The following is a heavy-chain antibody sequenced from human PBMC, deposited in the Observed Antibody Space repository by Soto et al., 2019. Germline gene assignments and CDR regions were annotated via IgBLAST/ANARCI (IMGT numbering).Heavy chain of an antibody. CDR1: GLTFRDSA. V-gene: IGHV1-58*01. J-gene: IGHJ3*02. CDR2: IVVGSGNT. Sequence: QTQLVQAGPEVKRPGTSVKVSCKTSGLTFRDSAVQWVRQRLGLRLEWIGWIVVGSGNTNYAQDFQGRVTISRDMTTDTVYMELSSLRSEYSAEFCCAAGVLTYDDDGYFFDGFDTWGQGTMVTVSS. CDR3: AAGVLTYDDDGYFFDGFDT. D-gene: IGHD2-21*01.